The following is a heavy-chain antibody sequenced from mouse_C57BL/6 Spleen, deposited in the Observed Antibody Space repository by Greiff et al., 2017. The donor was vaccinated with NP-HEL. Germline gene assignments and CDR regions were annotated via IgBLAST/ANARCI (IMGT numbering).Heavy chain of an antibody. CDR2: IRSKSNNYAT. CDR3: VRHRLTAYAMDY. D-gene: IGHD1-2*01. V-gene: IGHV10-1*01. J-gene: IGHJ4*01. Sequence: EVQVVESGGGLVQPKGSLKLSCAASGFSFNTYAMNWVRQAPGKGLEWVARIRSKSNNYATYYADSVKDRFTISRDDSESMLYLQMNNLKTEDTAMYYCVRHRLTAYAMDYWGQGTSVTVSS. CDR1: GFSFNTYA.